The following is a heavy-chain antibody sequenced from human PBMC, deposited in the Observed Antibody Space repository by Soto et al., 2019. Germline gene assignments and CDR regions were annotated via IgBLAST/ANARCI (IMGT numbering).Heavy chain of an antibody. Sequence: SVKVSCKASGGTFSSYAISWVRQAPGQGLEWMGGIIPIFGTANYAQKFQGRVTMTRDTSTSTVYMELSSLRSEDTAVYYCARAGDVAVAGNDAFDIWGQGTMVTVSS. J-gene: IGHJ3*02. CDR1: GGTFSSYA. CDR2: IIPIFGTA. D-gene: IGHD6-19*01. V-gene: IGHV1-69*05. CDR3: ARAGDVAVAGNDAFDI.